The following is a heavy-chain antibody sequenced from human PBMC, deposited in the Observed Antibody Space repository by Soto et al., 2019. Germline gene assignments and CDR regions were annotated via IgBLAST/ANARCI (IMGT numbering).Heavy chain of an antibody. V-gene: IGHV3-23*01. CDR2: ISGSGGST. CDR1: GFTFRSYA. J-gene: IGHJ4*02. CDR3: AKGVMITFWGVIVIPDYNDY. D-gene: IGHD3-16*02. Sequence: EVQLLESGGGLVQPGGSLRLSCAASGFTFRSYAMSCVRQAPGKGLEWVSAISGSGGSTYYADSVKGRFTISRDNSKSTLYLQMNSLRAEDTTVYYCAKGVMITFWGVIVIPDYNDYWCQGTLVTVSS.